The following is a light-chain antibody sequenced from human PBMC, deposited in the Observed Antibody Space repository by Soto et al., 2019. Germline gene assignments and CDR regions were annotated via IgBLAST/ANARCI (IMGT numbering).Light chain of an antibody. CDR3: CSYTSSSTLVV. CDR1: SSDVGGYNY. CDR2: DVS. Sequence: QSALTQPASVSGSPGQSITISCSGTSSDVGGYNYVSWYQQHPGKAPKLMTYDVSNRPSGVSNRFSGSKSGNTASLTISGLQAEDEADYYCCSYTSSSTLVVFGGGTKVTVL. V-gene: IGLV2-14*01. J-gene: IGLJ2*01.